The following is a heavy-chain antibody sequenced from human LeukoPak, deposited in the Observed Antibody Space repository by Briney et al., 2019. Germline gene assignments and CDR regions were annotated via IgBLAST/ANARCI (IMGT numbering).Heavy chain of an antibody. V-gene: IGHV1-18*01. CDR3: TRDLGTYKSYGSIFFDY. D-gene: IGHD3-10*01. CDR1: GYTFTDFG. Sequence: GESLKISCKASGYTFTDFGISWVRQAPGQGPEWMGWISAYNGDIIYGQKFQGRVTMTTDTSTSTAYMELRSLRSDDTAVYYCTRDLGTYKSYGSIFFDYWGQGALVTVSS. CDR2: ISAYNGDI. J-gene: IGHJ4*02.